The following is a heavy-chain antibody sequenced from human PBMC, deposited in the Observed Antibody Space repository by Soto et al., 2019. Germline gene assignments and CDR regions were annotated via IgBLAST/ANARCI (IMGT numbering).Heavy chain of an antibody. D-gene: IGHD3-10*01. Sequence: SVKVSCKASGGTFSSYAISWVRQAPGQGLEWMGGIIPIFGTANYAQKFQGRVTITADESTSTAYMELSSLRSEDTAVYYCASLGRVRGVTPTAASFDYWGQGTLVTVSS. CDR2: IIPIFGTA. CDR3: ASLGRVRGVTPTAASFDY. V-gene: IGHV1-69*13. CDR1: GGTFSSYA. J-gene: IGHJ4*02.